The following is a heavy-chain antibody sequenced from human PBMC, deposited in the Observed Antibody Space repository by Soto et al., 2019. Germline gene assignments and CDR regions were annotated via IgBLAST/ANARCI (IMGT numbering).Heavy chain of an antibody. CDR3: ARRYGSAFDI. J-gene: IGHJ3*02. Sequence: SETLSLTCTVSGGSISSYYWSWIRQPPGKGLEWIGYIYYSGSTNYNPSLKSRVTISVDTSKNQFSLKLSSVTAADTAVYYCARRYGSAFDIWGHGTMVTVSS. CDR1: GGSISSYY. V-gene: IGHV4-59*01. D-gene: IGHD4-17*01. CDR2: IYYSGST.